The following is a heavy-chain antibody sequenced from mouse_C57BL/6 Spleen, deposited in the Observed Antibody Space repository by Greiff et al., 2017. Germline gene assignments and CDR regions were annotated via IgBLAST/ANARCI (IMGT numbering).Heavy chain of an antibody. J-gene: IGHJ3*01. CDR2: IDPETGGT. D-gene: IGHD3-2*02. Sequence: QVQLKESGAELVRPGASVTLSCKASGYTFTDYEMHWVKQTPVHGLEWIGAIDPETGGTAYNQKFKGKAILTADKSSSTAYMELRSLTSEDSAVYYCTGGDSSGSAWFAYWGQGTLVTVSA. CDR1: GYTFTDYE. CDR3: TGGDSSGSAWFAY. V-gene: IGHV1-15*01.